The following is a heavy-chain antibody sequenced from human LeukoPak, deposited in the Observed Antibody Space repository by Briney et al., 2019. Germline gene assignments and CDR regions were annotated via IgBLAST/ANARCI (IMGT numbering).Heavy chain of an antibody. J-gene: IGHJ5*02. CDR2: ISLSGLT. V-gene: IGHV4-4*02. CDR3: ARQASRRFDP. Sequence: SGTLSLTCGVSGGSITSTNWWSWVRQPPGQGLEWIGEISLSGLTNYNPSLKSRVTISVDTSKNRFSLKLSSVTAADTAVYYCARQASRRFDPWGQGTLVTVSS. CDR1: GGSITSTNW.